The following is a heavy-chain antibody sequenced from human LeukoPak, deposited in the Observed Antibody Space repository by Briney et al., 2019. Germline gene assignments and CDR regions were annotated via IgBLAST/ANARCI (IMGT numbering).Heavy chain of an antibody. J-gene: IGHJ6*02. CDR2: INQDGSEK. CDR1: GLSFSRYW. V-gene: IGHV3-7*01. D-gene: IGHD6-19*01. Sequence: GGSLRLSCAASGLSFSRYWMSWVRQAPGKGLEWVANINQDGSEKYYVDSVKGRFTTSRDNAKNSLYMQMNSLRAEDTAVYYCARDSAVATYYGVDVWGQGTTVTVSS. CDR3: ARDSAVATYYGVDV.